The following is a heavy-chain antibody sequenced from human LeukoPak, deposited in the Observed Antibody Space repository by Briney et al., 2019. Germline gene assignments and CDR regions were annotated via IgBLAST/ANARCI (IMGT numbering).Heavy chain of an antibody. CDR1: GGTFSSYA. J-gene: IGHJ5*02. D-gene: IGHD4-17*01. Sequence: ASVKVSCKASGGTFSSYAISWVRQAPGQGLEWMGRIIPIFGTANYAQKFQGRVTIATDESTSTAYMELSSLRSEDTAVYYCARDLGGDYTDNWFDPWGQGTLVTASS. CDR3: ARDLGGDYTDNWFDP. CDR2: IIPIFGTA. V-gene: IGHV1-69*05.